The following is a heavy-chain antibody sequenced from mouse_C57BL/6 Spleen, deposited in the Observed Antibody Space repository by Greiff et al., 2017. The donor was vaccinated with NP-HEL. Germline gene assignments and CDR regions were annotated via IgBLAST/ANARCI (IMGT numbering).Heavy chain of an antibody. CDR3: ARRAGDGYYLNYAMDY. CDR2: INPGSGGT. D-gene: IGHD2-3*01. Sequence: VQLQQSGAELVRPGTSVKVSCKASGYAFTNYLIEWVKQRPGQGLEWIGVINPGSGGTNYNEKFKGKATLTADKSSSTAYMQLSSLTSEDSAVYFCARRAGDGYYLNYAMDYWGQGTSVTVSS. J-gene: IGHJ4*01. CDR1: GYAFTNYL. V-gene: IGHV1-54*01.